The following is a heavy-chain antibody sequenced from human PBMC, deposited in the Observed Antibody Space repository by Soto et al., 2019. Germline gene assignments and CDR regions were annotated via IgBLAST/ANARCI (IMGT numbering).Heavy chain of an antibody. CDR2: INLRGGTT. J-gene: IGHJ4*02. Sequence: QVQLVQSGPEVRKPGASVRLSCATSGYNFNQYYIHWVRQAPGQGLEWMGIINLRGGTTEYAHKFRGRVTVTGDTSTRTAYMELSSLRSEDTAVYFCARGPDDSDVPRWDHRGQGTLITVSS. CDR3: ARGPDDSDVPRWDH. D-gene: IGHD4-17*01. CDR1: GYNFNQYY. V-gene: IGHV1-46*02.